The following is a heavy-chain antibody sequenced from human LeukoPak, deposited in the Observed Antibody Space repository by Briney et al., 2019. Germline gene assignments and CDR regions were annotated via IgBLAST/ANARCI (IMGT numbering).Heavy chain of an antibody. CDR3: ARVYPEGYYYDSSGYYYVGPFDY. J-gene: IGHJ4*02. D-gene: IGHD3-22*01. CDR2: INPNSGGT. CDR1: GYTFTGYY. Sequence: ASVKVSCKASGYTFTGYYMHWVRQAPGQGLEWMGWINPNSGGTNYAQKFQGRVTMTRDTSISTAYMELSRLRSDDTAVYYCARVYPEGYYYDSSGYYYVGPFDYWGQGTLVTVSS. V-gene: IGHV1-2*02.